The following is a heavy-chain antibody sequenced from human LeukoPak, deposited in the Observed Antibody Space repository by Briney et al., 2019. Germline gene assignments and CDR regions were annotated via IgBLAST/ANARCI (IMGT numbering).Heavy chain of an antibody. CDR1: GYSFTNYW. Sequence: GESLKISCKGSGYSFTNYWIGWVRQMPGKGLEWMGIIYPGDSDTRYSPSFQGRVTISADKSITTAYLQWSSLKASDTATYYCARRSTMTQFDYWGQGTLVTVSS. D-gene: IGHD4-17*01. V-gene: IGHV5-51*01. J-gene: IGHJ4*02. CDR2: IYPGDSDT. CDR3: ARRSTMTQFDY.